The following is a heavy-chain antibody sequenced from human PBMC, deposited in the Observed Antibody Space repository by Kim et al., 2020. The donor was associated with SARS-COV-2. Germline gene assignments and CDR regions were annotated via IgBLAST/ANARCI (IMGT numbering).Heavy chain of an antibody. D-gene: IGHD3-3*01. CDR3: ARIQSVDFSASTPLDP. V-gene: IGHV4-4*07. CDR1: GASIRRYY. J-gene: IGHJ5*02. CDR2: VFTNGNT. Sequence: SETLSLTCTVSGASIRRYYCSWIRQPAGKGLEWLGRVFTNGNTYYNPSLKGRISMSLDTSRSQFSLRLSSVSAADTAVYYCARIQSVDFSASTPLDPWGPGTLVTVSS.